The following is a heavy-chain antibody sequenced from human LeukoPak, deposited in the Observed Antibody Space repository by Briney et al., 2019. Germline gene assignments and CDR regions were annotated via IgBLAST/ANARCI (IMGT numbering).Heavy chain of an antibody. Sequence: SETLSLTCTVSGGSISSYYWSWIRQPPGEGLDWVGYVAYSGSTNYNPSLKSRVTISVDTSKNQFSLKLSSVTAADTAVYYCARQRDYRYDMDLWAQGTRVSVSS. CDR1: GGSISSYY. J-gene: IGHJ6*02. CDR2: VAYSGST. V-gene: IGHV4-59*01. CDR3: ARQRDYRYDMDL.